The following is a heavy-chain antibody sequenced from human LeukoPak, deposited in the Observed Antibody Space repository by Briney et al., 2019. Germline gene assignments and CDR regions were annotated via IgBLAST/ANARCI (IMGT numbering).Heavy chain of an antibody. J-gene: IGHJ5*02. CDR2: FDPEDGET. CDR1: GYTLTELS. V-gene: IGHV1-24*01. D-gene: IGHD3-10*01. Sequence: ASVTVSFKVSGYTLTELSMHWVRQAPGKGLEWMGGFDPEDGETIYSQKFQGRVTMTEDTSTNTAYMELSSLRSEDTAVYYCARTYYYDSESDNWFDRWGQGTLVTVSS. CDR3: ARTYYYDSESDNWFDR.